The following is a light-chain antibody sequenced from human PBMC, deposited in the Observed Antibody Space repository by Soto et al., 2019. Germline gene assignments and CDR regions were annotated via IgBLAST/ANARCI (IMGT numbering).Light chain of an antibody. CDR3: QAYDYSLTASV. Sequence: QSVLTQSSSASASLGSSVKLTCTLSSWHRSYTIAWHQQQPGRAPRFLMKVEPSGNYNKESGVPDRFSGSSSGADRYLTISNLQSEDEADYYCQAYDYSLTASVFGGGTKLTVL. V-gene: IGLV4-60*03. CDR2: VEPSGNY. CDR1: SWHRSYT. J-gene: IGLJ3*02.